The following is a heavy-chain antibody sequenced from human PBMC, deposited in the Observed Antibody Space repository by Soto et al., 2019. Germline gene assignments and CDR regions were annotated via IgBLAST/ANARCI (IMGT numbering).Heavy chain of an antibody. J-gene: IGHJ6*02. CDR2: MNPNSGNT. V-gene: IGHV1-8*01. CDR3: ARDPPSNYYYYGMDV. CDR1: GYTFTSYD. Sequence: ASVKVSCKASGYTFTSYDINWVRQATGQGLEWMGWMNPNSGNTGYAQKFQGRVTMTRNTSISTAYMELSSLRSEDTAVYYCARDPPSNYYYYGMDVWGQGTTVTVSS.